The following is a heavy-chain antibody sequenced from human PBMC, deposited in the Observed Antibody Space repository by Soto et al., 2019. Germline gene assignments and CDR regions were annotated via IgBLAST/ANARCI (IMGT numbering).Heavy chain of an antibody. CDR3: ARGGYYYGSGTDAFDI. CDR1: GGSFSGYY. D-gene: IGHD3-10*01. CDR2: INHSGST. J-gene: IGHJ3*02. V-gene: IGHV4-34*01. Sequence: QVQLQQWGAGLLKPSETLSLTCAVYGGSFSGYYWSWIRQPPGKGLEWIGEINHSGSTNYNPSLKSRVTISVDTSKNQFSRKLSSVTAADTAVYYCARGGYYYGSGTDAFDIWGQGTMVTVSS.